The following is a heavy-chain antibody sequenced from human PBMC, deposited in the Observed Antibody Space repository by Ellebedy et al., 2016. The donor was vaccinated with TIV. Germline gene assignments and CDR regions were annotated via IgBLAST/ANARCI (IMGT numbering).Heavy chain of an antibody. CDR1: GYAFTSYD. V-gene: IGHV1-69*13. CDR2: IIPIFGTA. Sequence: ASVKVSCKASGYAFTSYDINWVRQATGQGLEWMGGIIPIFGTANYAQKFQGRVAITADESTSTAYMELSSLRSEDTAVYYCASIRLDWYFDLWGRGTLVTVSS. D-gene: IGHD3-16*01. J-gene: IGHJ2*01. CDR3: ASIRLDWYFDL.